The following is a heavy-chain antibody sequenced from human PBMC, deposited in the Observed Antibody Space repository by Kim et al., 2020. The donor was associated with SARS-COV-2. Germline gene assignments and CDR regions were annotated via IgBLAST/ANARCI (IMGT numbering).Heavy chain of an antibody. CDR3: ASPPSHLDSSGYYYDGVD. CDR2: INHSGST. CDR1: GGSFSGYY. V-gene: IGHV4-34*01. D-gene: IGHD3-22*01. J-gene: IGHJ4*02. Sequence: SETLSLTCAVYGGSFSGYYWSWIRQPPGKGLEWIGEINHSGSTNYNPSLKSRVTISVDTSKNQFSLKLSSVTAADTAVYYCASPPSHLDSSGYYYDGVDWGQGTLVTVSS.